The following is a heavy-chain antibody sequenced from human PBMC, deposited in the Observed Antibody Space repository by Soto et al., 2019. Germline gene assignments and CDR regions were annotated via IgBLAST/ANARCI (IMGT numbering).Heavy chain of an antibody. J-gene: IGHJ6*02. CDR1: GYTFTSYD. D-gene: IGHD3-22*01. CDR3: ARSAQIDYYYYYGMDV. V-gene: IGHV1-8*01. Sequence: QVQLVQSGAEVKKPGASVKVSCKASGYTFTSYDINWVRQATGQGLEWMGWMNPNSGNTGYAQKFQGRVTMTRNTSISTAYMELSSLRSEDTAVYYCARSAQIDYYYYYGMDVWGQGTTVLVYS. CDR2: MNPNSGNT.